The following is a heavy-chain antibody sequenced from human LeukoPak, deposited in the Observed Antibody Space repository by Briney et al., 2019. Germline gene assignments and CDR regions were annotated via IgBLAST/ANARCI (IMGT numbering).Heavy chain of an antibody. Sequence: GGSLRLSCAASGFTFSSYSMNWVRQAPGKGLEWVSYISSSSSTIYYADSVKGRFTISRDNAKNSLYLQMNSLRAEDTAVYYCATCYNFWSGNCFDYWGQGTLVTVSS. CDR2: ISSSSSTI. J-gene: IGHJ4*02. CDR3: ATCYNFWSGNCFDY. CDR1: GFTFSSYS. D-gene: IGHD3-3*01. V-gene: IGHV3-48*01.